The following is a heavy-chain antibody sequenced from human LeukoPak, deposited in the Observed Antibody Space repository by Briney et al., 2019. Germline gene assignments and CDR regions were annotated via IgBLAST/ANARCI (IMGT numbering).Heavy chain of an antibody. J-gene: IGHJ5*02. Sequence: SVQVSYKASGYTFTDCYMHWVRPAPRQGRDWMGWINPTNGGTHYAHKLQGRVNMTREKSISTAYPELSRLGSDETGVSYWYGDSGWYWFDPWGQGTLVTVSS. CDR2: INPTNGGT. D-gene: IGHD6-19*01. CDR1: GYTFTDCY. V-gene: IGHV1-2*02. CDR3: YGDSGWYWFDP.